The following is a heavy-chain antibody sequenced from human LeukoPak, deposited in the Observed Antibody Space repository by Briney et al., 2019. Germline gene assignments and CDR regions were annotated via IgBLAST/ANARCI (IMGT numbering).Heavy chain of an antibody. V-gene: IGHV4-4*07. D-gene: IGHD6-6*01. Sequence: SETLSLTCTVSGGSILNYYWSWIRQPAGKGLEWIGRIYTSGSTNYNPSLKSRVTMSVDTSKNQFSLKLSSVTAADTAVYYCARNLVEGNFDYWGQGTLVTVSS. CDR3: ARNLVEGNFDY. J-gene: IGHJ4*02. CDR2: IYTSGST. CDR1: GGSILNYY.